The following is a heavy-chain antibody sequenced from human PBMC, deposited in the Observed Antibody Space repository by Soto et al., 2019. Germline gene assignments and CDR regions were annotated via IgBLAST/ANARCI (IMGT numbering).Heavy chain of an antibody. CDR2: ISSSGSTI. CDR3: ASTFEYSSSWFANY. CDR1: GFTFSDYY. D-gene: IGHD6-6*01. Sequence: PGGSLRLSCAASGFTFSDYYMSWIRQAPGKGLEWVSYISSSGSTIYYADSVKGRFTISRDNAKNSLYLQMNSLRAEDTAVYYCASTFEYSSSWFANYWGQGTLVTVSS. J-gene: IGHJ4*02. V-gene: IGHV3-11*01.